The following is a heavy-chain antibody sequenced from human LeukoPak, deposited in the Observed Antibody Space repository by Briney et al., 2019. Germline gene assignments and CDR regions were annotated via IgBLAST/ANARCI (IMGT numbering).Heavy chain of an antibody. CDR3: EKDEVGDYDFWSGYYRHNWFDP. CDR2: ISGSGGST. J-gene: IGHJ5*02. CDR1: GFTFSSYA. V-gene: IGHV3-23*01. D-gene: IGHD3-3*01. Sequence: GVLRLSCAASGFTFSSYAMSWVRQAPGKGLEWVSAISGSGGSTYYADSVKGRFTISRDNSKNTLYLQMNSLRAEDTAVYYCEKDEVGDYDFWSGYYRHNWFDPWGQGTLVTVSS.